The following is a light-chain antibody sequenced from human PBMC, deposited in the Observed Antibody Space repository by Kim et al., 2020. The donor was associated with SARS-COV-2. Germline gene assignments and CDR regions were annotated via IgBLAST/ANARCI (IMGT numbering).Light chain of an antibody. Sequence: QSALTQPASVSESPGQSITISCTGTSSDIGGYNYVSWYQQHPGKAPKLLIYDVSERPSGFSNRFSGSKSGNTASLTISGLQAEDEADYYCSSYTTSSTWMFGGGTKL. V-gene: IGLV2-14*03. CDR3: SSYTTSSTWM. J-gene: IGLJ3*02. CDR1: SSDIGGYNY. CDR2: DVS.